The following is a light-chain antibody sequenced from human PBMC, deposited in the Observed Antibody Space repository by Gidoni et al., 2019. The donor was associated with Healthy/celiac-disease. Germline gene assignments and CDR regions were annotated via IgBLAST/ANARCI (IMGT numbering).Light chain of an antibody. CDR2: DAS. V-gene: IGKV3-11*01. CDR1: QSVSSY. Sequence: EIVLTHSPATLSLSPGERATLSCRASQSVSSYLAWYQQKPGQAPRLLIYDASTSATGIPARFSGSGSGTDFTLLISSLEPEDFAVYYCQQRSNWPWGTFGQGTKLEIK. CDR3: QQRSNWPWGT. J-gene: IGKJ2*01.